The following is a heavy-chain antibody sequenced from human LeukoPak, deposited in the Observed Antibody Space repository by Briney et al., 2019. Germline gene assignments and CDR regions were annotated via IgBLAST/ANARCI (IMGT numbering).Heavy chain of an antibody. Sequence: GGSLRLSCAASGFTFSSYSMNWVRQAPGKGLEWVSSISSSSSYIYYADSVKGRFTISRDNAKNSLYLQMNSLRAEDTAVYYCAKDGDFLNWFDPWGQGTLVTVSS. CDR2: ISSSSSYI. J-gene: IGHJ5*02. CDR1: GFTFSSYS. V-gene: IGHV3-21*01. D-gene: IGHD3-3*01. CDR3: AKDGDFLNWFDP.